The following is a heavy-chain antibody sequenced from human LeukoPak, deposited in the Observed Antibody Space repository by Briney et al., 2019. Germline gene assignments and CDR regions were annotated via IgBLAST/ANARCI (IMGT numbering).Heavy chain of an antibody. D-gene: IGHD3-10*01. J-gene: IGHJ5*02. V-gene: IGHV4-34*01. CDR3: ARGRRITMVRGVISRFDP. CDR2: INHSGST. CDR1: GGSFSGYY. Sequence: SETLSLTCAVYGGSFSGYYWSWIRQPPGKGLEWIGEINHSGSTNYNPSLKSRVTISVDTSKNQFSLKLSSVTAADTAVYYCARGRRITMVRGVISRFDPWGQGTLVTVSS.